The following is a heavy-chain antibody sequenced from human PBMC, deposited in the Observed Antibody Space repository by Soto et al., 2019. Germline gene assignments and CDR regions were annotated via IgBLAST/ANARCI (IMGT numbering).Heavy chain of an antibody. Sequence: PVGSLRLSCAASGFTFSSYAMSWVRQAPGKGLEWVSAISGSGGSTYYADSVKGRFTISRDNSKNTLYLQMNSLRAEDTAVYYCAKYPRSQYSLNWFDPWGQGTLVTVSS. CDR3: AKYPRSQYSLNWFDP. J-gene: IGHJ5*02. D-gene: IGHD6-6*01. CDR2: ISGSGGST. CDR1: GFTFSSYA. V-gene: IGHV3-23*01.